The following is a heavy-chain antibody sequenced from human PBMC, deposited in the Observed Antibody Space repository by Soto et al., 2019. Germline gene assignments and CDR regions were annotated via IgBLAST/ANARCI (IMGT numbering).Heavy chain of an antibody. CDR3: ARQGGNKFDY. CDR1: GDSVISDHYY. V-gene: IGHV4-39*01. D-gene: IGHD3-16*01. Sequence: QLQLQESGPGLVKPSETLSLSCTVSGDSVISDHYYWAWVRQPPGKGLEWIGNVNYRGNSYQNPSLKIRVTITVATSTNQVSLKLTSVTAADTSVYYCARQGGNKFDYWGQGTLGTVSS. J-gene: IGHJ4*02. CDR2: VNYRGNS.